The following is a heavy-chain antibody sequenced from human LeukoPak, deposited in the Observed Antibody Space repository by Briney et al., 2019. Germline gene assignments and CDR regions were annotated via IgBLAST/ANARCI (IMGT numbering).Heavy chain of an antibody. CDR3: ARDPYDFWCGYYDY. CDR2: ISRNGGST. D-gene: IGHD3-3*01. J-gene: IGHJ4*02. CDR1: GFTFSSYD. Sequence: WGSLRLSCAASGFTFSSYDMHWVRQAPGKGLEYVSAISRNGGSTYYANSVKGRFTISRDNSKNMLYLQMGSLRAEDMAVYYCARDPYDFWCGYYDYWGQGTRDSVSS. V-gene: IGHV3-64*01.